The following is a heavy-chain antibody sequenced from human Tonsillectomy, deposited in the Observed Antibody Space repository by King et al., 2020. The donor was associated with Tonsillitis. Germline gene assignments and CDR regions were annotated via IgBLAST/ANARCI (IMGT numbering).Heavy chain of an antibody. CDR3: SRGGYDFRSGTPGGYYMDM. CDR1: GYSFTSYW. J-gene: IGHJ6*03. CDR2: IDPSDSYT. Sequence: VQLVESGAEVKKPGESLRISCKGSGYSFTSYWISWVRQMPGKGLEWMGRIDPSDSYTNYSPSFQGHVTISGDKFISTAYLQWNSLKASATARYYCSRGGYDFRSGTPGGYYMDMWGKGTTVTVSS. D-gene: IGHD3-3*01. V-gene: IGHV5-10-1*03.